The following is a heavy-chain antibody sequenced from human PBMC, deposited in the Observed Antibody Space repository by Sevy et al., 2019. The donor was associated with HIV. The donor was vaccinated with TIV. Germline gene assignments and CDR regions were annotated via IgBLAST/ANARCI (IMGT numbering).Heavy chain of an antibody. Sequence: GGSLRLSCAASGFTISSYAMHWVRQAPGKGLEWVAVISYDGSNKYYADSVKGRFTISRDNSKNTLYLQMNSLRAEDTAVYYCARDRYGDYAWYYYGMDVWGQGTTVTVSS. J-gene: IGHJ6*02. CDR1: GFTISSYA. V-gene: IGHV3-30-3*01. D-gene: IGHD4-17*01. CDR3: ARDRYGDYAWYYYGMDV. CDR2: ISYDGSNK.